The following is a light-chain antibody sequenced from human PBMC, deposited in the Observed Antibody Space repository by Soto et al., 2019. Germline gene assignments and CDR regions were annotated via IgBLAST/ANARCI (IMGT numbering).Light chain of an antibody. CDR2: DAS. CDR1: QSVSSN. Sequence: EIVMTQSPATLSVSPGERATLSCRASQSVSSNLAWYQQKPGQAPRLLIYDASTRATGFPARFSGRGSGTEFTLTISSPQSEDFAVDYCQQYNNWPLTFGGGARVEIK. J-gene: IGKJ4*01. CDR3: QQYNNWPLT. V-gene: IGKV3-15*01.